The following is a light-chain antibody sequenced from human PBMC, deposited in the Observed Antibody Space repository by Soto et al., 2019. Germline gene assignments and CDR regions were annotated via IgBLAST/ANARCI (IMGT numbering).Light chain of an antibody. CDR2: AAS. V-gene: IGKV1-6*01. CDR1: QGIRND. Sequence: AIQMTQSPSSLSASVGDRVTITCRASQGIRNDLGWYQHKPGKAPKLLIYAASSLQSGVPSRFSGCRSGTDFTLTISSLQPEDFATYYCLQDYNYPRTFGQGTKLEIK. J-gene: IGKJ2*01. CDR3: LQDYNYPRT.